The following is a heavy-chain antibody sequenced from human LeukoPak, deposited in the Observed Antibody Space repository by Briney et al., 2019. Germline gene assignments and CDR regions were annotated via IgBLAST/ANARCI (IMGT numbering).Heavy chain of an antibody. CDR3: ARLSLRGELLDY. V-gene: IGHV4-39*01. CDR2: IYYSGST. CDR1: GGSISSYY. J-gene: IGHJ4*02. D-gene: IGHD1-26*01. Sequence: SETLSLTCTVSGGSISSYYWGWIRQPPGKGLEWIGSIYYSGSTYYNPSLKSRVTISVDTSKNQFSLKLSSVTAADTAVYYCARLSLRGELLDYWGQGTLVTVSS.